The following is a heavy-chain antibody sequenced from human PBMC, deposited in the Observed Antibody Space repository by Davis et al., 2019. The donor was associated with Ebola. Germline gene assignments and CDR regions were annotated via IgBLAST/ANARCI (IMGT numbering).Heavy chain of an antibody. CDR3: ARVTFIPSSGTGWFDP. CDR2: INCYNGNT. V-gene: IGHV1-18*01. D-gene: IGHD3-16*01. CDR1: GYTFTNYG. J-gene: IGHJ5*02. Sequence: ASVKVSCKASGYTFTNYGITSVRQAPGQGLEWMGWINCYNGNTNYAQKLQGRVTMTTDTSTTTAYMELRSLRSDDTAIFYCARVTFIPSSGTGWFDPWGQGTLVTVSS.